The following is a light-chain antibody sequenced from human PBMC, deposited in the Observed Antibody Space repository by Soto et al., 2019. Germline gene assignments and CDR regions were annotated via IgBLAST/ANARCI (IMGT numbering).Light chain of an antibody. V-gene: IGKV3-20*01. CDR2: GAY. CDR3: QQYNYSPPVT. Sequence: EIVLTQSPGTLSLSPGDRATLSCRASQSVPSSYFAWYQQKPGQAPRLLIYGAYKRATGIPDRFSGSGSGTDFTLTISRLEPEDFAVYYCQQYNYSPPVTFGGGSKVEIK. J-gene: IGKJ4*01. CDR1: QSVPSSY.